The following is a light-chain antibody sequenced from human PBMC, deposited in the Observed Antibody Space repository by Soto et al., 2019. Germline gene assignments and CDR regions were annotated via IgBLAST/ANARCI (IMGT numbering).Light chain of an antibody. CDR1: QSLRSS. CDR3: QQYNNWPQT. CDR2: DAS. Sequence: ETMMTQSPDTLSVSLGEIATLSCRASQSLRSSLAWYQQKPGQAPRLLIYDASTRATGIPARFSGSGSGTDFTLTISGLQSEDFAVYYCQQYNNWPQTFGQGTKVDIK. V-gene: IGKV3-15*01. J-gene: IGKJ1*01.